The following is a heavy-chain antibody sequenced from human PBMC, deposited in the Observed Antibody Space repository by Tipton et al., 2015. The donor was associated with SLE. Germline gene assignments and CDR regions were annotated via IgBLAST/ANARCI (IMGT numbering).Heavy chain of an antibody. CDR3: ARGHGDY. CDR2: IYSGGST. Sequence: SLRLSCAASGFTFSSYAMNWVRQAPGKGLEWASVIYSGGSTYYADSVKGRFTISRDNSKNTLYLQMNSLRAEDTAVYYCARGHGDYWGQGTLVTVSS. CDR1: GFTFSSYA. J-gene: IGHJ4*02. V-gene: IGHV3-66*01.